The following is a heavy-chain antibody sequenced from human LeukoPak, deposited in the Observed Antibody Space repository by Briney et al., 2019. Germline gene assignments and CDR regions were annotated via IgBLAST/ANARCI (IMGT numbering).Heavy chain of an antibody. CDR3: ARDISSGYPTY. CDR1: GFTFSSYD. J-gene: IGHJ4*02. V-gene: IGHV3-21*01. Sequence: GGSLRLSCAASGFTFSSYDMNWVRQAPGKGLEWVSSITSSGSYIYYADSVKGRFTISRDNAKNSLYLQMNSLRAEDTAVYYCARDISSGYPTYWGQGTLVTVSS. D-gene: IGHD5-12*01. CDR2: ITSSGSYI.